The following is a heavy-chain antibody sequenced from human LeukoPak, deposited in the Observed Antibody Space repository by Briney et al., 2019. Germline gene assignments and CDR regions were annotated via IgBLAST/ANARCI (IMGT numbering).Heavy chain of an antibody. D-gene: IGHD3-3*01. CDR3: AKASIFGDTKYFRH. J-gene: IGHJ1*01. V-gene: IGHV3-23*01. CDR1: GFTFSSYA. Sequence: AGGSLRLSCAASGFTFSSYAMSWVRQAPGKGLEWVSGVSSSGGSTYYTDSVKGRFTISRDNSKNTLYLQMNSLRAEDTAVYYCAKASIFGDTKYFRHWGQGTLVTVSS. CDR2: VSSSGGST.